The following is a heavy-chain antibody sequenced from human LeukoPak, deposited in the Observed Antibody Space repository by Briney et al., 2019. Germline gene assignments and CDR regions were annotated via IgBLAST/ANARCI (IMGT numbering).Heavy chain of an antibody. CDR2: IYYSGST. CDR3: AKSGGYGLIDS. D-gene: IGHD1-26*01. J-gene: IGHJ4*02. V-gene: IGHV4-39*01. CDR1: GASISGSGYY. Sequence: SETLSLTCAVSGASISGSGYYGRWLPQPPEKGRECIGNIYYSGSTYYNASLQSRVTVSIDTSKNQFSVTLNSATAADTAMYYSAKSGGYGLIDSWGKGTLVTVS.